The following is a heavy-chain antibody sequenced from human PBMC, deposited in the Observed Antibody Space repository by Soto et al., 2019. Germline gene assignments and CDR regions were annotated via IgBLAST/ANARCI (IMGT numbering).Heavy chain of an antibody. V-gene: IGHV1-69*13. CDR2: IIPIFGTA. CDR3: ARDEYSSSSANYYYGMDV. D-gene: IGHD6-6*01. CDR1: GGTFSSYA. J-gene: IGHJ6*02. Sequence: ASVKVSCKASGGTFSSYAISWVRQAPGQGLEWMGGIIPIFGTANYAQKFQGRVTSTADESTSTAYMELSSLRSEDTAVYYCARDEYSSSSANYYYGMDVWGQGTTVTVSS.